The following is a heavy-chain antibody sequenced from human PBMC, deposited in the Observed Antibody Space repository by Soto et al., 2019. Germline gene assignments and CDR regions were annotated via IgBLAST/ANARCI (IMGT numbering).Heavy chain of an antibody. D-gene: IGHD2-2*01. CDR1: GGTFGSYA. Sequence: QVQLVQSGAEVKKPGSSVKVSCKASGGTFGSYAISWVRQAPGQGLEWMGGIIPIPGTANYAQKFQGRVTIGADESTSTADIELSSLRSEDTAVYYCARSQGSSTSLEIYYYYYYGMDVWGQGTTVTGSS. J-gene: IGHJ6*02. CDR2: IIPIPGTA. V-gene: IGHV1-69*01. CDR3: ARSQGSSTSLEIYYYYYYGMDV.